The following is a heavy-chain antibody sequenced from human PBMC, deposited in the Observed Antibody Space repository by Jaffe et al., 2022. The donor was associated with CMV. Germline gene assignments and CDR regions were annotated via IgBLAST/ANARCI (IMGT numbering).Heavy chain of an antibody. D-gene: IGHD5-12*01. CDR1: GFTFSSYG. CDR3: AKDGNSGYEGERDHYYYYGMDV. Sequence: QVQLVESGGGVVQPGRSLRLSCAASGFTFSSYGMHWVRQAPGKGLEWVAVISYDGSNKYYADSVKGRFTISRDNSKNTLYLQMNSLRAEDTAVYYCAKDGNSGYEGERDHYYYYGMDVWGQGTTVTVSS. CDR2: ISYDGSNK. V-gene: IGHV3-30*18. J-gene: IGHJ6*02.